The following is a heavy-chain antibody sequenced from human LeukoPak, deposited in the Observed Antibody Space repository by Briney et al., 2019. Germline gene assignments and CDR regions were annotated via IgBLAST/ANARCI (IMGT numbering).Heavy chain of an antibody. CDR2: IKFDGSLA. J-gene: IGHJ2*01. CDR3: VTGQYDSRMYFDL. D-gene: IGHD3-22*01. CDR1: GLTFTTYW. Sequence: GGSLRLSCAASGLTFTTYWIHSVRQAPGKGLVWVSQIKFDGSLASYADSVKGRFTISRDNPKNTPYLQMNSLGIDDTAVYFFVTGQYDSRMYFDLWGRGTLVTVSS. V-gene: IGHV3-74*01.